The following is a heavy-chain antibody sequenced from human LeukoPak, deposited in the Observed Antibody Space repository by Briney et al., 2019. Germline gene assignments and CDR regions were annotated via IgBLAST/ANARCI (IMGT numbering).Heavy chain of an antibody. CDR1: GFTFNTYW. V-gene: IGHV3-74*01. CDR3: AREYYYDSSGYAFDI. D-gene: IGHD3-22*01. Sequence: PGGSLRLSCAASGFTFNTYWMHWVRQAPGKGLVWVSRINTDGSSANYADSVKGRFSTSRDNAKNTLYLQMNSLRAEDTAIYYWAREYYYDSSGYAFDIWGQGTMVTVSS. J-gene: IGHJ3*02. CDR2: INTDGSSA.